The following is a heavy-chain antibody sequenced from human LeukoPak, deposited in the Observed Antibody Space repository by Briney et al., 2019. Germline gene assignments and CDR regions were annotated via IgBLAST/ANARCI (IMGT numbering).Heavy chain of an antibody. CDR1: GGSISSYY. CDR2: IYYSGST. D-gene: IGHD6-19*01. Sequence: ETSETLSLTCTVSGGSISSYYWSWIRQPPGKGLEWIGYIYYSGSTNYNPSLKSRVTISVDTSKNQFSLKLSSVTAADTAVYYCARHQLAVAGYIFDYWGQGTLVTVSS. CDR3: ARHQLAVAGYIFDY. V-gene: IGHV4-59*08. J-gene: IGHJ4*02.